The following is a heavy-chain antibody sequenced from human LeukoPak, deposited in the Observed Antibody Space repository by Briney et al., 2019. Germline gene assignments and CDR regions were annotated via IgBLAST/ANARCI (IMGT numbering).Heavy chain of an antibody. CDR1: GFTFSSYA. D-gene: IGHD3-22*01. V-gene: IGHV3-23*01. J-gene: IGHJ4*02. CDR2: ISGSGDNT. Sequence: GGSLRLSCAASGFTFSSYAMSWVRQAPGKGLEWVSGISGSGDNTYYADSVKGRFTISRDNSKNTLYVQVNSLGTEDTAAYYCAKGSHYDSSGSFYFDYWGQGTLVTVSS. CDR3: AKGSHYDSSGSFYFDY.